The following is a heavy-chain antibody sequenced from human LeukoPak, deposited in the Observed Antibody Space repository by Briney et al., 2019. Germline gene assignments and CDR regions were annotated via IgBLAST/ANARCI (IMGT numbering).Heavy chain of an antibody. D-gene: IGHD3-10*01. J-gene: IGHJ6*02. V-gene: IGHV3-23*01. Sequence: GSLRLSCAASGFTFSSYAMSWVRQAPGKGQEWVSAISGSGGATYYADSVKGRFTISRDNSKNTLYLQMNSLRAEDTALYYCAKDRRVRGVDGMDVWGQGTTVTVSS. CDR1: GFTFSSYA. CDR2: ISGSGGAT. CDR3: AKDRRVRGVDGMDV.